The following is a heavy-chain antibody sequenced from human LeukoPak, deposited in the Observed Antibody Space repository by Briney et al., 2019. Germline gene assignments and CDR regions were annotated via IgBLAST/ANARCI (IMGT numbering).Heavy chain of an antibody. D-gene: IGHD3-3*01. CDR3: ARQPEDFWSESRLDY. J-gene: IGHJ4*02. CDR2: IYYSGST. V-gene: IGHV4-39*01. Sequence: PSETLSLTCTVSGGSISSSSYYWGWIRQPPGKGLEWIGSIYYSGSTYYNPSLKSRVTISVDTSKNQFSLKLSSVTAADTAVYYCARQPEDFWSESRLDYWGQGTLVTVSS. CDR1: GGSISSSSYY.